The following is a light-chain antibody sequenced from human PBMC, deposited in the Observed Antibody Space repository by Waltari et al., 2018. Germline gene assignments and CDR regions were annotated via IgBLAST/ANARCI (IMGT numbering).Light chain of an antibody. CDR2: GAS. Sequence: EIVLTQSPAILSVSTGEGATLSCRASQSVRDNLAWYQHKPGQAPRLLIFGASTRATGFPARFSGSGSGTEFTLTITSLQSEDSAVYFCQQYNGQPLTFGGGTKVEIK. J-gene: IGKJ4*01. V-gene: IGKV3-15*01. CDR3: QQYNGQPLT. CDR1: QSVRDN.